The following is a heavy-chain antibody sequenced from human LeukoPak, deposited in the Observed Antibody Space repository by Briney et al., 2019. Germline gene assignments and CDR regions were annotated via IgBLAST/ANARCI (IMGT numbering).Heavy chain of an antibody. J-gene: IGHJ4*02. Sequence: PAGGSLRLSCAASGFTFSSYAMSWVRQAPGKGLEWVSAISGSGGSTYYADSVKGRFTISRDNSKNTLYLQMDSLRAEDTAVYYCAKWDLAVAGTFDYWGQGTLVTVSS. CDR3: AKWDLAVAGTFDY. V-gene: IGHV3-23*01. CDR1: GFTFSSYA. CDR2: ISGSGGST. D-gene: IGHD6-19*01.